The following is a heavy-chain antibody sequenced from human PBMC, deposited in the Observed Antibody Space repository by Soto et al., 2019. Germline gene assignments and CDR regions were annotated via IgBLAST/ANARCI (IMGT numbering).Heavy chain of an antibody. CDR1: GGSFSGYY. Sequence: SETLSLTCAVYGGSFSGYYWSWIRQPPGKGLEWIGEINHSGSTNYNPSLKSRVTISVDTSKNQFSLKLSSATAADTAVYYCARAISYYDFWSGSGWFDPWGQGTLVTVSS. CDR2: INHSGST. J-gene: IGHJ5*02. CDR3: ARAISYYDFWSGSGWFDP. D-gene: IGHD3-3*01. V-gene: IGHV4-34*01.